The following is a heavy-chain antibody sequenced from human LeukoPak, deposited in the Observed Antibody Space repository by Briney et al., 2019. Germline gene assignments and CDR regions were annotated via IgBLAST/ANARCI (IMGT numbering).Heavy chain of an antibody. CDR1: GYTFTGYY. D-gene: IGHD3-22*01. Sequence: ASVKVSCKAFGYTFTGYYIHWVRQAPGQGLEWMGIINPSGGSTSYAQKFQGRVTMTRDMSTSTVYMELSSLRSEDTAVYYCARSITMIVVVTTALDYWGQGTLVTVSS. V-gene: IGHV1-46*01. J-gene: IGHJ4*02. CDR2: INPSGGST. CDR3: ARSITMIVVVTTALDY.